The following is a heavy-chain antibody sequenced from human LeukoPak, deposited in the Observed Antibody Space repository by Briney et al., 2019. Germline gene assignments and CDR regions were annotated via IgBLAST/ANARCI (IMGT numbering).Heavy chain of an antibody. J-gene: IGHJ4*02. CDR1: GLIFETYG. D-gene: IGHD5-18*01. V-gene: IGHV3-30*03. Sequence: GGSLRLSCEVSGLIFETYGMHWVRQAPGKGLEWVGVISKNGSNTYYGDSVKGRFTISRDNTNNTLSLQMNGLTTEDTGVYFCVRGRRGSSYVHYFDSWGRGTLVTVSS. CDR3: VRGRRGSSYVHYFDS. CDR2: ISKNGSNT.